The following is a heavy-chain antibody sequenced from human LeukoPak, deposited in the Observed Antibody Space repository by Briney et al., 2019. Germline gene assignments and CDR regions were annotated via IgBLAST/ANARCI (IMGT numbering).Heavy chain of an antibody. V-gene: IGHV5-51*01. Sequence: GESLKISCKGSGYSFTSYWIGWVRQMPGKGLEWMGIIYPGDSDTRYSPSFQGQVTISAGKSISPAYLQWSSLKASDTAMYYCARLVVVAGYNWFDPWGQGTLVTVSS. CDR3: ARLVVVAGYNWFDP. J-gene: IGHJ5*02. CDR2: IYPGDSDT. CDR1: GYSFTSYW. D-gene: IGHD6-19*01.